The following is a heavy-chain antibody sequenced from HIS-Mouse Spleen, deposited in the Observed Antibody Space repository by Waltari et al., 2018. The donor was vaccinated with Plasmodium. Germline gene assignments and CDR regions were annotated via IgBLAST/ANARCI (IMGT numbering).Heavy chain of an antibody. CDR2: ISGYNGNT. CDR1: GYTFGSDG. Sequence: QVQLVQSGAEGKRPGASVKVSCKTSGYTFGSDGLSGVRQAPGQGLEWMGWISGYNGNTNYAQKVQGRVTMTTDTSTSTANMELRSLRSDDTAVYYCARLLPWVHGHFDYWGQGTLVTVSS. J-gene: IGHJ4*02. CDR3: ARLLPWVHGHFDY. V-gene: IGHV1-18*01. D-gene: IGHD1-26*01.